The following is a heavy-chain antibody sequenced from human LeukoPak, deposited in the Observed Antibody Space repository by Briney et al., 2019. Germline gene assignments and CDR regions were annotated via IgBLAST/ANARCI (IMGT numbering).Heavy chain of an antibody. Sequence: ASVKLSCKASVSTFTRYFMDWVRQAPGQGLEWMGWINPNSGGTNYAQKFQGRVTMTRDTSISTAYMELSRLRSDDTAVDYCAAINSCWTEYYFAYWGQGTLVTVSS. D-gene: IGHD6-19*01. CDR1: VSTFTRYF. CDR2: INPNSGGT. CDR3: AAINSCWTEYYFAY. J-gene: IGHJ4*02. V-gene: IGHV1-2*02.